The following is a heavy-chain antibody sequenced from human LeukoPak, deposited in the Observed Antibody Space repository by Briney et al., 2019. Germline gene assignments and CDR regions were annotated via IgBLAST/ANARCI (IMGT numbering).Heavy chain of an antibody. Sequence: SETLSLTCAVYGGSFSGYYWSWIRQPPGKGLEWIGEINHSGSTNYNPSLKSRVTISVDTSKNQFSLKLSSVTAADTAVYYCARLTWWYRYFDLWGSGTLVTVSS. CDR1: GGSFSGYY. CDR3: ARLTWWYRYFDL. D-gene: IGHD2-15*01. V-gene: IGHV4-34*01. J-gene: IGHJ2*01. CDR2: INHSGST.